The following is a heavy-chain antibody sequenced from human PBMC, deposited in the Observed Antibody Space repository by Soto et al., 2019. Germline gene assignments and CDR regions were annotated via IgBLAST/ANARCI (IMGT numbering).Heavy chain of an antibody. V-gene: IGHV3-30*18. D-gene: IGHD2-15*01. CDR1: GFTFSNFG. J-gene: IGHJ6*02. Sequence: QVQLVESGGGMIQPGKSLRLSCVASGFTFSNFGMHWVRQAPGKGLEWVAGISYDGRSESYVDSVRGRFTLSRDNSKNTLSLQMISLRPDDTGVYYCAKDLDVVMVLSATRGLDVWGQGTTVTVSS. CDR3: AKDLDVVMVLSATRGLDV. CDR2: ISYDGRSE.